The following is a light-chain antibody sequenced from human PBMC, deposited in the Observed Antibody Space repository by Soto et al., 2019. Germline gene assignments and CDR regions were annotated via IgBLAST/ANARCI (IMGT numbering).Light chain of an antibody. J-gene: IGKJ4*01. CDR1: QSVGRNY. CDR3: QQYASSPLT. CDR2: DAS. Sequence: EIVLTQSPGTLSVSPGEGATLSCRASQSVGRNYLAWYQHKPGQAPRLLIYDASGRATGIPDRFSGSGSGTDFTLTISRLEPEDFAVYYCQQYASSPLTFGGGTKVETK. V-gene: IGKV3-20*01.